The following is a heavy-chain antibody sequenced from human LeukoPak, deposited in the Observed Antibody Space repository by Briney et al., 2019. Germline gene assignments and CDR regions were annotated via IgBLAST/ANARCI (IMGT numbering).Heavy chain of an antibody. CDR3: ARGLPPNYYYMDV. CDR1: GFTVSSNY. CDR2: IYSGGGT. V-gene: IGHV3-66*01. J-gene: IGHJ6*03. Sequence: PGGSLRLSCAASGFTVSSNYMSWVRQAPGKGLEWVSVIYSGGGTYYADSVKGRFTISRDNSKNTLYLQINSLRAEDPAVYYCARGLPPNYYYMDVWGKGTTVTVSS.